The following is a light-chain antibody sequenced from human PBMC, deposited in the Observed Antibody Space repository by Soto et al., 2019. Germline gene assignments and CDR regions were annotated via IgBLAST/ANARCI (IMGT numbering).Light chain of an antibody. J-gene: IGKJ4*01. CDR3: QQRSNWPPT. CDR1: QSVSTY. V-gene: IGKV3-11*01. Sequence: DIVLTQSPATLSLSPGERATLSCRASQSVSTYLAWYQQKPGQAPRLLIHDTSNRATGIPARFSGSGSGTDXXXXXXXXXXXXXXVYYCQQRSNWPPTFGGGTKVEIK. CDR2: DTS.